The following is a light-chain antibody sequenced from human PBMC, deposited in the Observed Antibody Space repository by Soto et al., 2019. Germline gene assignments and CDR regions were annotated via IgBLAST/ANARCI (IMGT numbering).Light chain of an antibody. CDR1: QSVSSY. Sequence: EIGLTQSPATLSLSPGERATLSCRASQSVSSYLAWYQQKPGQAPRLLIYDASNRATGIPARFSGSGSGTEFTLTISSLEPEDFAVYYCQQRSNWPKTFGQGTKVEIK. V-gene: IGKV3-11*01. J-gene: IGKJ1*01. CDR3: QQRSNWPKT. CDR2: DAS.